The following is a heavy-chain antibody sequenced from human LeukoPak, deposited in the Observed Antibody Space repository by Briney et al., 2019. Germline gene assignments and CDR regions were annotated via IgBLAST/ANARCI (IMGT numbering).Heavy chain of an antibody. Sequence: GGSLRLSCAASGFTFSSYGMHWVRQAPGKGLEWVAVISYDGSNKYYADSVKGRFTTSRDNFKNTLYLQMNSLRAEDTAVYYCANGYCSSTSCYSDYYFDYWGQGTLVTVSS. CDR1: GFTFSSYG. V-gene: IGHV3-30*18. J-gene: IGHJ4*02. D-gene: IGHD2-2*01. CDR3: ANGYCSSTSCYSDYYFDY. CDR2: ISYDGSNK.